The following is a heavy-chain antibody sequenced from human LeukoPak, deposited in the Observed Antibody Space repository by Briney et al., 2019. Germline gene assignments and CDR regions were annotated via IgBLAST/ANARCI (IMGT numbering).Heavy chain of an antibody. V-gene: IGHV3-23*01. Sequence: PGGSLRLSCAASGFTFSSYAMSWVRQAPGKGLEWVSAISGSGDSTYYADSVKGRFTISRDNSKNTLYLQMNSLRAEDTAVYYCAKDINGDYYFDYWGQGTLVTVSS. D-gene: IGHD4-17*01. CDR2: ISGSGDST. CDR1: GFTFSSYA. CDR3: AKDINGDYYFDY. J-gene: IGHJ4*02.